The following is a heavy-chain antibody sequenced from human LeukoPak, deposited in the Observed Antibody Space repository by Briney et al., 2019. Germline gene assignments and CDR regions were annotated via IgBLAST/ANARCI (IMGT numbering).Heavy chain of an antibody. CDR2: IIPILGIA. D-gene: IGHD5-24*01. V-gene: IGHV1-69*04. Sequence: GASVKVSCKASGGTFSSYAISWVRQAPGQGLEWMGRIIPILGIANYAQKFQGRVTITADKSTSTAYMELSSLRSEDTAVYYCARTHRRDSYNLLDYWGQGTLVTVSS. CDR3: ARTHRRDSYNLLDY. J-gene: IGHJ4*02. CDR1: GGTFSSYA.